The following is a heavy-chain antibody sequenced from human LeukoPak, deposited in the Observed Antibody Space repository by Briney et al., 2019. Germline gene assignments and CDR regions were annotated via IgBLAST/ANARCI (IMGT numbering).Heavy chain of an antibody. CDR1: GGSISSGSYY. CDR2: MYYSGTT. V-gene: IGHV4-39*01. J-gene: IGHJ4*02. Sequence: SETLSLTRTVSGGSISSGSYYRGWIRQPPGKGLEWIASMYYSGTTFYSPSLKSRVTISVDTSKNQLSLKLGSVTAADTAVYYCARHPPRDGSAFDYWGQGTLVTVSS. CDR3: ARHPPRDGSAFDY.